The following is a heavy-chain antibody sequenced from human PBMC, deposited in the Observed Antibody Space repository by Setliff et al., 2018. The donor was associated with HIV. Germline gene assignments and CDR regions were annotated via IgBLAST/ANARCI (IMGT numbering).Heavy chain of an antibody. Sequence: SETLSLTCSVSGGSISGNAWSWIRQPAGKELEWIGHIYASGYTYYKPSLESRVTISVDTSKTQFSLKLNSVTAADTAVYYCGRAPDYWGQGTLVTVSS. J-gene: IGHJ4*02. CDR2: IYASGYT. CDR3: GRAPDY. CDR1: GGSISGNA. V-gene: IGHV4-4*08.